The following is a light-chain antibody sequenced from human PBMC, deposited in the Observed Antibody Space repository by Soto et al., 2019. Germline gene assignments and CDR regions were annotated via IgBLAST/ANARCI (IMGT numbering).Light chain of an antibody. V-gene: IGKV3-20*01. Sequence: EIVLTQSPGTLSLSPGERATLSCRASQYVRSNYFAWYQQKPGQTPRLLIYITSSRAPGIPERFSGSGSGTDFTLTISRLEPEDCAVYFCQQYGDSPWTFGQGTKVEIK. J-gene: IGKJ1*01. CDR2: ITS. CDR1: QYVRSNY. CDR3: QQYGDSPWT.